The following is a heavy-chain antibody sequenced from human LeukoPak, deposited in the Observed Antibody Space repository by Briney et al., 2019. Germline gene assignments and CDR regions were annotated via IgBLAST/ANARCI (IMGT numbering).Heavy chain of an antibody. D-gene: IGHD2-2*02. CDR3: ARVGRYCSSTSCYKGWFDP. J-gene: IGHJ5*02. CDR1: GYTFTSYD. Sequence: ASVKVSCKASGYTFTSYDINWVRQATGQGLEWMGWMNPNSGNTGYAQKFQGRVTMTRNTSISTAYMELSSLRSEDTAVYYCARVGRYCSSTSCYKGWFDPWGQGTLVTVSS. V-gene: IGHV1-8*01. CDR2: MNPNSGNT.